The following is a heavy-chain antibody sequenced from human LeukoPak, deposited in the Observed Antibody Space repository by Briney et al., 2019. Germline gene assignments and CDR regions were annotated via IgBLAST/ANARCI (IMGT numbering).Heavy chain of an antibody. Sequence: GRSLRLSCAASGFTFDDYAMHGVRQAPGKGLEWVSGFSWNSGSIGYADSVKGRFTISRYNAKNSLYLQMNSLRAEDTAFYYCAKGSFGDLGGYNWFDPWGQGTLVTVSS. CDR1: GFTFDDYA. CDR3: AKGSFGDLGGYNWFDP. J-gene: IGHJ5*02. D-gene: IGHD3-10*01. CDR2: FSWNSGSI. V-gene: IGHV3-9*01.